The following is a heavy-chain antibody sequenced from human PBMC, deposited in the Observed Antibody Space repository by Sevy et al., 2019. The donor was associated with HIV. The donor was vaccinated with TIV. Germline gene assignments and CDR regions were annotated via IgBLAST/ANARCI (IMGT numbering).Heavy chain of an antibody. CDR1: GFTFSSYW. Sequence: GGSLRLSCAASGFTFSSYWMSWVRQAPGKGLEWVANIKQDGSEKYYVDSVKGRFTISRDNAKNSLYLQMNSLRAEDTAVYYCARDEYSSSSGGYDYWGQRTLVTVSS. D-gene: IGHD6-6*01. V-gene: IGHV3-7*03. J-gene: IGHJ4*02. CDR3: ARDEYSSSSGGYDY. CDR2: IKQDGSEK.